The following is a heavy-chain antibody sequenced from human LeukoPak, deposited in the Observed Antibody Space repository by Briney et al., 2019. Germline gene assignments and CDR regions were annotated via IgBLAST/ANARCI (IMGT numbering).Heavy chain of an antibody. CDR2: INHSGST. J-gene: IGHJ5*02. V-gene: IGHV4-34*01. CDR1: GGSFSGYY. CDR3: ARQRGWFDP. D-gene: IGHD1-1*01. Sequence: SETLSLTCAVYGGSFSGYYWSWIRQPPGKGLEWIGEINHSGSTNYNPSLKSRVTISVDTSKNQFSLKLSSVTAADTAVYYCARQRGWFDPWGQGTLVTVSS.